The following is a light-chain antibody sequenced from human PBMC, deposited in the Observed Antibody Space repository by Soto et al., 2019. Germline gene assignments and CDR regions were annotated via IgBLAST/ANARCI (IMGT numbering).Light chain of an antibody. CDR3: SSHAGGQNVV. J-gene: IGLJ2*01. CDR2: DVN. Sequence: HSALTQPPSASGSPGQSVTISCTGTSSDVGGYNYVSWYQRHPGKAPKVMIYDVNKRPSGVPDRFSGSKSGNTASLTVSGLQAEDEGDYYCSSHAGGQNVVFGGGTKLTVL. V-gene: IGLV2-8*01. CDR1: SSDVGGYNY.